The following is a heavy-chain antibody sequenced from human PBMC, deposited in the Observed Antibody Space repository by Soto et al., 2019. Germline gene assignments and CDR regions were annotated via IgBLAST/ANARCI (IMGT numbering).Heavy chain of an antibody. Sequence: GGSLRLSCAASGFIFSNYGMHWVRQARGKGLEWVATISNDGSKKYNADSVKGRFTISRDNSKNMLYLQMNSLRPEDTAVYYCAKDWDYRGDLDFWGQGTLVTVS. CDR2: ISNDGSKK. J-gene: IGHJ4*02. V-gene: IGHV3-30*18. CDR3: AKDWDYRGDLDF. CDR1: GFIFSNYG. D-gene: IGHD3-10*01.